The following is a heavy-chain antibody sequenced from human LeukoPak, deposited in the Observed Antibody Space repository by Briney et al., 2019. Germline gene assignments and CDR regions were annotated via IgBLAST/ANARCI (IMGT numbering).Heavy chain of an antibody. CDR3: AKVLVRSGYYSPFDY. Sequence: GGSLRLPFPPPEFTFSCYAMSWAPQPPGKGLDWVSTITGIGVSTHYADPVKARFPIPRDNTKKKMYMKMNSLRVEDTAVYYCAKVLVRSGYYSPFDYWGQGTLVTVSS. J-gene: IGHJ4*02. V-gene: IGHV3-23*01. CDR1: EFTFSCYA. CDR2: ITGIGVST. D-gene: IGHD3-22*01.